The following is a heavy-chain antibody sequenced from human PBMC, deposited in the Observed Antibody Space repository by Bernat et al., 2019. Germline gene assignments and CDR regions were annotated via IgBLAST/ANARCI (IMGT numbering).Heavy chain of an antibody. CDR2: ISYDGSNK. J-gene: IGHJ5*02. CDR1: GFTFSSYG. V-gene: IGHV3-30*18. Sequence: QVQLVESGGGVVQPGRSLRLSCAASGFTFSSYGMHWVRQAPGKGLEWVAVISYDGSNKYYVDSVKGRFTISRDNSKNTLYLQMNSLRAEDTAVYYRAKDRGTTVVTPWFDPWGQGTLVTVSS. D-gene: IGHD4-23*01. CDR3: AKDRGTTVVTPWFDP.